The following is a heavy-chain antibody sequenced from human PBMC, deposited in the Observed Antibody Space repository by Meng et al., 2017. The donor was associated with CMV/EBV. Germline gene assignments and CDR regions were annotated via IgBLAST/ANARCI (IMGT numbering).Heavy chain of an antibody. CDR1: GSYY. V-gene: IGHV4-61*01. J-gene: IGHJ3*02. CDR3: ARDPRYDYVWGSYRPSDAFDI. CDR2: IYYSGST. D-gene: IGHD3-16*02. Sequence: GSYYWSWIRQPPGKGLEWIGYIYYSGSTNYNPSLKSRVTISVDTSKNQFSLKLSSVTAADTAVYYCARDPRYDYVWGSYRPSDAFDIWGQGTVVTVSS.